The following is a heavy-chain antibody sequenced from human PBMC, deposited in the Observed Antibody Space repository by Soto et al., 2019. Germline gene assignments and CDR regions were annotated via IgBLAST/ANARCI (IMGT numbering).Heavy chain of an antibody. D-gene: IGHD2-15*01. V-gene: IGHV1-58*01. CDR3: AADGSQPGVVEAATPILNHYYYRAA. CDR2: IVVGSGNT. J-gene: IGHJ6*03. CDR1: GFTFTSSA. Sequence: SVKVSCKASGFTFTSSAVQWVRQARGQRLEWIGWIVVGSGNTNYAQKFQERVTITRDMSTSTAYMELSSLRSEDTAVYYCAADGSQPGVVEAATPILNHYYYRAAWGKGTPVTVSS.